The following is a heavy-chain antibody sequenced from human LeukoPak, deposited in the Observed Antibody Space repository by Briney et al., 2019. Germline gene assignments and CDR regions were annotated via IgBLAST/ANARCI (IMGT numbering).Heavy chain of an antibody. Sequence: PSETLSLTCSVSGGSVSSYYWSWIRQSPRKGLEWIGYIHDSGSTNYNPSLKSRVTISVDTSKNQFSLKLSSVTAADTAVYCCARSRIVVVPAANNFDYWGQGTLVTVSS. CDR1: GGSVSSYY. J-gene: IGHJ4*02. D-gene: IGHD2-2*01. CDR3: ARSRIVVVPAANNFDY. CDR2: IHDSGST. V-gene: IGHV4-4*08.